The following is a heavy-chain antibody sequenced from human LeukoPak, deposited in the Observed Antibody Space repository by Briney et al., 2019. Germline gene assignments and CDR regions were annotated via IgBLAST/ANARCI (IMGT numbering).Heavy chain of an antibody. V-gene: IGHV4-38-2*02. CDR2: IYHTGST. CDR1: VFSISSGYY. Sequence: PSETLSLTCSASVFSISSGYYWGWIRQPPGKGLEWIGSIYHTGSTYYNSSLKSRVTMSVDTSKNQFSLKLSSVTAADTAVYYCARAVGSGSFQTYYYYMDVWGKGTTVTISS. CDR3: ARAVGSGSFQTYYYYMDV. D-gene: IGHD3-10*01. J-gene: IGHJ6*03.